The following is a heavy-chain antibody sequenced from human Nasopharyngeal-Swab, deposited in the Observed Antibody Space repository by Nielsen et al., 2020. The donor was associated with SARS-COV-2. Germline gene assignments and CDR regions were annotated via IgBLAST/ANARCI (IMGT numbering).Heavy chain of an antibody. J-gene: IGHJ4*02. D-gene: IGHD3-9*01. CDR1: GYTFTGYY. CDR2: INPNSGGT. Sequence: ASVKVSCKASGYTFTGYYMHWVRQAPGQGLEWMGWINPNSGGTNYAQKFQGWVTMTRDTSISTAYMELSRLRSDDTAVYYCARGLDDILTGYYGTDYWGQGTLVTVS. CDR3: ARGLDDILTGYYGTDY. V-gene: IGHV1-2*04.